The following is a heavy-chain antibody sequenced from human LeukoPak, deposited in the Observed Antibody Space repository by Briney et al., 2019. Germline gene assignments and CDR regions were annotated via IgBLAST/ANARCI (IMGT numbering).Heavy chain of an antibody. CDR1: RVTLEVYA. Sequence: SPRLSSAPSRVTLEVYAMRCVPHAPGGRVECVSGITRKSGGIGYAGSVKGRFTISGDNAKNSLYLQMNSLRAEDTALYYCARLSSDKAIDYWGQGTLVTVSS. CDR2: ITRKSGGI. J-gene: IGHJ4*02. CDR3: ARLSSDKAIDY. D-gene: IGHD6-19*01. V-gene: IGHV3-9*01.